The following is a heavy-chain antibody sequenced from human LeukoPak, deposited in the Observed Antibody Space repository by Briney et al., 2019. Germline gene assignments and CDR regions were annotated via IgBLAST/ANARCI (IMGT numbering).Heavy chain of an antibody. CDR1: GFTFSSYA. J-gene: IGHJ4*02. Sequence: GSLRLSCAASGFTFSSYAMHWVRQAPGKGLEWVAVISYDGSNKYYADSVKGRFTISRDNSKNTLYLQMNSLRAEDTAVYYCARGITIPDYWGQGTLVTVSS. CDR2: ISYDGSNK. CDR3: ARGITIPDY. D-gene: IGHD3-9*01. V-gene: IGHV3-30-3*01.